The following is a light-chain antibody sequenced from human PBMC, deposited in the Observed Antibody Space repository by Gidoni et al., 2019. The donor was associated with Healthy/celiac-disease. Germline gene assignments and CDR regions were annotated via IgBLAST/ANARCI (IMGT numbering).Light chain of an antibody. CDR2: DAS. V-gene: IGKV3-11*01. J-gene: IGKJ4*01. CDR3: QQRSNWPT. Sequence: EIVLTQSPATLSLSPGERATLSCRASQSVSSYLAWYQQKPGQAPRLLIYDASNRATGIPARCSGSGSGTDFTLTISSLEPEDFAVYYCQQRSNWPTSGGXTKVEIK. CDR1: QSVSSY.